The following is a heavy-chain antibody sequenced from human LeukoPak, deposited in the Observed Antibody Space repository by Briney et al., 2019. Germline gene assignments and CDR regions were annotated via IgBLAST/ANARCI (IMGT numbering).Heavy chain of an antibody. D-gene: IGHD2-2*01. CDR1: GFTFSRYG. J-gene: IGHJ4*02. V-gene: IGHV3-30*18. CDR2: IANDGKDK. Sequence: GRSLRLSPAAPGFTFSRYGLHWVRQAPGKGLEWVAVIANDGKDKKYADSVKGRFTISRDNSKSTLYLQMNSLRAEDTAMYYCAKDPQVGAAAYYFDSWGQGTLVTVSS. CDR3: AKDPQVGAAAYYFDS.